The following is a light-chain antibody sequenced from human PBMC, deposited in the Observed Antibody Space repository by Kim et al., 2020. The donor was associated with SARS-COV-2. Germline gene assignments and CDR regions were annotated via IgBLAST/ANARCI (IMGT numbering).Light chain of an antibody. CDR3: QVWDSNNDHGV. J-gene: IGLJ3*02. V-gene: IGLV3-21*04. CDR1: NIESRT. Sequence: APGRRGKISGGGNNIESRTVHWYRRKPGQAPMLVIYYDNVRPAGIPERFSGSNTGNTAALTSSRVGAGDEGDYYCQVWDSNNDHGVCGGGTQLTVL. CDR2: YDN.